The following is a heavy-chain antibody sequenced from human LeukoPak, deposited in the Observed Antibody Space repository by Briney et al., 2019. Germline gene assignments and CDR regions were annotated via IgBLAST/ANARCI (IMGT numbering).Heavy chain of an antibody. Sequence: ASVKVSCKASGYTFTGYYMHWVRQAPGQGLEWMGWINPNSGGTNYAQKFQGRVTMTRDTSISTAYMELSRLRSDDTAVYYRARGRITMVRGAPLWFDPWGQGTLVTVSS. V-gene: IGHV1-2*02. CDR3: ARGRITMVRGAPLWFDP. CDR2: INPNSGGT. D-gene: IGHD3-10*01. J-gene: IGHJ5*02. CDR1: GYTFTGYY.